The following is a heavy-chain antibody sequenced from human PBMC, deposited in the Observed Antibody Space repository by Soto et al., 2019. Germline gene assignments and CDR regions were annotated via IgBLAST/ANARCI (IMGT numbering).Heavy chain of an antibody. CDR1: GFTFSDYA. Sequence: GGSLRLSCAASGFTFSDYAMTWVRQAPGKGLEWVSSVSDGGGSTYYADSVKGRFSISRDNSKNTVYLQMNSLRVEDTALYYCAKAGGPGIAARGSDSWGQGTLVTVSS. CDR3: AKAGGPGIAARGSDS. J-gene: IGHJ4*02. D-gene: IGHD6-13*01. V-gene: IGHV3-23*01. CDR2: VSDGGGST.